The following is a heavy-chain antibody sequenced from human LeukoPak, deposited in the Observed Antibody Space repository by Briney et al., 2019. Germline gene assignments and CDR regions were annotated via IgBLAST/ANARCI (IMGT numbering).Heavy chain of an antibody. D-gene: IGHD3-22*01. CDR1: GYTFTSYG. Sequence: ASVKVSCKASGYTFTSYGISWVRQAPGQGLEWMGWISAYNGNTNYAQKLQGRVTMTTDTSTSTAYMELRSLRSGDTAVYYCARVQTLDSSGYSPLGYWGQGTLVTVSS. J-gene: IGHJ4*02. CDR3: ARVQTLDSSGYSPLGY. CDR2: ISAYNGNT. V-gene: IGHV1-18*01.